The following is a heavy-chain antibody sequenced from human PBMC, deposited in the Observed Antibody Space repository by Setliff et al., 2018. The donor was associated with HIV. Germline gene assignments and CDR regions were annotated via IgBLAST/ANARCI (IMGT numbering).Heavy chain of an antibody. CDR3: SKDWPRGWNWFDP. J-gene: IGHJ5*02. D-gene: IGHD6-19*01. CDR2: IDPSGSRI. Sequence: PGGSLRLSCAASEFTLSGYSMSWVRQVPGKGLEWVSAIDPSGSRIFYSDSVKGLFTISRDNSKNTLYLQISSLRGEDTAVYYCSKDWPRGWNWFDPWGQGTLVTVSS. CDR1: EFTLSGYS. V-gene: IGHV3-23*01.